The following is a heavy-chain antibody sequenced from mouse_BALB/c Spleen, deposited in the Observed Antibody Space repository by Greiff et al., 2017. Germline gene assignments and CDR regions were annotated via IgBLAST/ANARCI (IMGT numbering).Heavy chain of an antibody. CDR2: INPSNGGT. Sequence: VQLQQPGAELVKPGASVKLSCKASGYTFTSYYMYWVKQRPGQGLEWIGGINPSNGGTNFNEKFKSKATLTVDKSSSTAYMQLSSLTSEDSAVYYCTRSRYDDGGFAYWGQGTLVTVSA. D-gene: IGHD2-14*01. CDR3: TRSRYDDGGFAY. J-gene: IGHJ3*01. V-gene: IGHV1S81*02. CDR1: GYTFTSYY.